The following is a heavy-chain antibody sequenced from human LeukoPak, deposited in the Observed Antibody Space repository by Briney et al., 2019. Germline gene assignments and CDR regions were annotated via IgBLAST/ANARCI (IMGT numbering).Heavy chain of an antibody. V-gene: IGHV1-69*05. D-gene: IGHD1-26*01. Sequence: GASVKVSCKASGGTFSSYAISWVRQAPGQGLEWMGGIIPIFGTANYAQKFQGRVTITTDESTSTAYMELSSLRSEDTAVYYCARGRGELLDAFDIWGQGTMVTVSS. CDR2: IIPIFGTA. J-gene: IGHJ3*02. CDR3: ARGRGELLDAFDI. CDR1: GGTFSSYA.